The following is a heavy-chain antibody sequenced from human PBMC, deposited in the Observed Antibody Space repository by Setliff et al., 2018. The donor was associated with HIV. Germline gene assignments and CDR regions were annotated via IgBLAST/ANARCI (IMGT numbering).Heavy chain of an antibody. D-gene: IGHD3-9*01. CDR2: INTNTGNP. V-gene: IGHV7-4-1*02. CDR3: ARVWDYDILTGYSFDAFDI. CDR1: GYTFINYD. J-gene: IGHJ3*02. Sequence: ASVKVSCKASGYTFINYDINWVRQATGQGLEWMGWINTNTGNPTYAQGFTGRFVFSLDTSVSTAYLQISSLKAEDTAVYYCARVWDYDILTGYSFDAFDIWG.